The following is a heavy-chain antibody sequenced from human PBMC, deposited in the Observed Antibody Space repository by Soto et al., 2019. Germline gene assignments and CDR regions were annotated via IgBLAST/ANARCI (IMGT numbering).Heavy chain of an antibody. CDR2: ISAYNGNT. J-gene: IGHJ6*02. CDR1: GYTFTSYG. D-gene: IGHD6-19*01. V-gene: IGHV1-18*01. CDR3: ASSRYSSGWYDYYYYGMDV. Sequence: QVPLVQSGAEVKKPGASVKVSCKASGYTFTSYGISWVRQAPGQGLEWMGWISAYNGNTNYAQKLQGRVTMTTDTSTSTAYMELRSLRSDDTAVYYCASSRYSSGWYDYYYYGMDVWGQGTTVTVSS.